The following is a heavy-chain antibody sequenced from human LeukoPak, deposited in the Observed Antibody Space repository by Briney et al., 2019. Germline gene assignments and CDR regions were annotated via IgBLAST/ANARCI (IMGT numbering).Heavy chain of an antibody. D-gene: IGHD3-3*01. CDR3: ARGLKGVLSGVVIY. Sequence: ASVKVSCKASGYTFTGYYMHWVRQAPGQGLEWMGRINPNSGGTNYAQKFQGRVTMTRDTSISTAYMELSRLGSDDTAVYYCARGLKGVLSGVVIYWGQGTLVTVSS. CDR2: INPNSGGT. V-gene: IGHV1-2*06. CDR1: GYTFTGYY. J-gene: IGHJ4*02.